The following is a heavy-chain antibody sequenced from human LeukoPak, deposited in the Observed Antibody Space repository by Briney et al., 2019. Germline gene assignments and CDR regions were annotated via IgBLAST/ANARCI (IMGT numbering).Heavy chain of an antibody. D-gene: IGHD3-9*01. Sequence: GGSLRLSCEASGFPVGSYYLTWVRQAPGKGLEWVSAIYKGGTTYYSDSVKGRFTFSRDNSKNSFSLQMNSLSADDTAVYYCARGSGDILTGYSGMDVWGQGTTVTVSS. CDR3: ARGSGDILTGYSGMDV. CDR1: GFPVGSYY. J-gene: IGHJ6*02. V-gene: IGHV3-53*01. CDR2: IYKGGTT.